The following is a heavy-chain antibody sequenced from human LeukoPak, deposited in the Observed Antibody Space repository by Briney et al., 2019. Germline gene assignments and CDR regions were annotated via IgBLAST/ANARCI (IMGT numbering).Heavy chain of an antibody. V-gene: IGHV1-18*01. D-gene: IGHD2-15*01. Sequence: ASVKVSCKASGYTFTSYGISWVRRAPGQGLEWMGWISAYNGNTNYAQKLQGRVTMTTDTSTSTAYMELRSLRSDDTAVYYCARFGYCSGGSCYLASLGYWGQGTLVTVSS. CDR1: GYTFTSYG. CDR2: ISAYNGNT. CDR3: ARFGYCSGGSCYLASLGY. J-gene: IGHJ4*02.